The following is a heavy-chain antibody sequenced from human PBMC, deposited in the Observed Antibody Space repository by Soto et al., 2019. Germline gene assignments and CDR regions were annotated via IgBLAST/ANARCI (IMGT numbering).Heavy chain of an antibody. CDR3: AAAWGIGYFDY. CDR1: GGSISSGDYY. Sequence: ASETLSLTCTVSGGSISSGDYYWSWIRQPPGKGLEWIGYIYYSGSTYYNPSLKSRVTISVDTSKNQFSLKLSSVIAADTAVDYCAAAWGIGYFDYWGQGTLVTVSS. D-gene: IGHD6-13*01. CDR2: IYYSGST. J-gene: IGHJ4*02. V-gene: IGHV4-30-4*01.